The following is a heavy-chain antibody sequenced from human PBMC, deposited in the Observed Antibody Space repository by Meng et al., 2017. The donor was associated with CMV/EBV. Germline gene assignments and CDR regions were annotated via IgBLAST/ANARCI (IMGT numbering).Heavy chain of an antibody. V-gene: IGHV3-48*04. Sequence: GESLKISGAASGFTFSSYSMNWVRQAPGKGLEWVSYISSSSSTIYYADSVKGRFTISRDNAKNSLYLQMNSLRAEDTAVYYCARDPGVVVTNYFDYWGQGTLVTVSS. CDR3: ARDPGVVVTNYFDY. J-gene: IGHJ4*02. CDR2: ISSSSSTI. D-gene: IGHD3-22*01. CDR1: GFTFSSYS.